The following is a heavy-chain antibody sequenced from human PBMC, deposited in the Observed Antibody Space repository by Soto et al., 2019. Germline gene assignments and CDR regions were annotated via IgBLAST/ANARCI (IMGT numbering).Heavy chain of an antibody. D-gene: IGHD3-22*01. V-gene: IGHV3-9*01. Sequence: EVQLVESGGGLVQPGRSLRLSCVASGFRFDGHAMHWVRQTPGKGLEWVSGLDWDSGGIDYADFVKGRFTISRDNAKNSLDLQRNSLRPEDTALYYCSRLRYSRGAGNCDYWGQGTLVTVSS. CDR2: LDWDSGGI. J-gene: IGHJ4*02. CDR1: GFRFDGHA. CDR3: SRLRYSRGAGNCDY.